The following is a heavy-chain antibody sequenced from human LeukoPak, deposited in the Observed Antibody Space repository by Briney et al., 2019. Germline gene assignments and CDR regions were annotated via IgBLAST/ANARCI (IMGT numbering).Heavy chain of an antibody. CDR1: GFTFSSYS. V-gene: IGHV3-21*01. Sequence: GGSLRLSCAASGFTFSSYSMNWVRQAPGKGLEWVSSISSSGSYIYYADSVKGRFTISRDNAKNSLYLQMSSLRAEDTAVYYCARDLNTVTTYYFDYWGQGTLVTVSS. J-gene: IGHJ4*02. D-gene: IGHD4-17*01. CDR3: ARDLNTVTTYYFDY. CDR2: ISSSGSYI.